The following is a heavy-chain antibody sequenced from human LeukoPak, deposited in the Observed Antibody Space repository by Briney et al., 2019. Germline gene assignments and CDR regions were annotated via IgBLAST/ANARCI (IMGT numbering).Heavy chain of an antibody. D-gene: IGHD5-12*01. CDR1: GYTFTGYY. J-gene: IGHJ4*02. Sequence: ASVKVSCKASGYTFTGYYLHWVRQAPGQGLEWMAWINPNSGGTNYAQKLQGRVTMTTDTSTSTVYMELRSLRSDDTAVYYCARYSDYDIFDYRGQGTLVTVSS. CDR3: ARYSDYDIFDY. V-gene: IGHV1-2*02. CDR2: INPNSGGT.